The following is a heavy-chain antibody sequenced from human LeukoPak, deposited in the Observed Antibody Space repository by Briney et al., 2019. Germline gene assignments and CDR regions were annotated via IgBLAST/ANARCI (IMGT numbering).Heavy chain of an antibody. CDR1: GGSFSGYY. Sequence: PSETLSLTCAVYGGSFSGYYWSWIRQPPGKGLEWMGEINHSGSTNYNPSLKSRVTISVDTSKNQFSLKLSSVTAADTAVYYCARGALITIFGVVIMGAQGPYFDYWGQGTLVTVSS. CDR2: INHSGST. V-gene: IGHV4-34*01. J-gene: IGHJ4*02. CDR3: ARGALITIFGVVIMGAQGPYFDY. D-gene: IGHD3-3*01.